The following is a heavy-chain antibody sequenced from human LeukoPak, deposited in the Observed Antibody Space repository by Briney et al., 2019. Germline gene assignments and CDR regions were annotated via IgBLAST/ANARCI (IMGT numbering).Heavy chain of an antibody. Sequence: GGSLRLSCAASGFTFTSYWMHWVRQAPGKGLVWVSRINSDGSSTSYADSVKGRFTISRDNAKNTLYLQMNSLRAEDTAVYYCVRGYSSGSSHYYGMDVWGQGTTVTVSS. CDR2: INSDGSST. CDR1: GFTFTSYW. D-gene: IGHD6-19*01. V-gene: IGHV3-74*01. CDR3: VRGYSSGSSHYYGMDV. J-gene: IGHJ6*02.